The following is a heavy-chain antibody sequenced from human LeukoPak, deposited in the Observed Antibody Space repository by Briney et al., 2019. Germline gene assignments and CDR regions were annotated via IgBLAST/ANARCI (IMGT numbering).Heavy chain of an antibody. V-gene: IGHV3-21*01. D-gene: IGHD5-24*01. Sequence: GGSLRLSCAVSGFTFSSYSMNWVRQAPGKGLEWASSISSSSSYIYYADSVRGRFTISRDNAKKSLYLQMNSLRAEDTAVYYCAGKVEMAPSGAWAFDIWGRGTMVTVSS. CDR1: GFTFSSYS. CDR2: ISSSSSYI. J-gene: IGHJ3*02. CDR3: AGKVEMAPSGAWAFDI.